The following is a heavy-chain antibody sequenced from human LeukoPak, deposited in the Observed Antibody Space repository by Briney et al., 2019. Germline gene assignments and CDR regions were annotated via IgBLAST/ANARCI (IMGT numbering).Heavy chain of an antibody. V-gene: IGHV1-69*06. D-gene: IGHD3-3*01. Sequence: ASVNVSCKASGGTFSSYAISWVRQAPGQGREWMGGIIPICGTANYAQKFQGRVTITADKSTSTAYMELSSLRSEDTAVYYCARGLIFGVVITSYYYYYMDVWGKGTTVTVSS. CDR3: ARGLIFGVVITSYYYYYMDV. CDR2: IIPICGTA. CDR1: GGTFSSYA. J-gene: IGHJ6*03.